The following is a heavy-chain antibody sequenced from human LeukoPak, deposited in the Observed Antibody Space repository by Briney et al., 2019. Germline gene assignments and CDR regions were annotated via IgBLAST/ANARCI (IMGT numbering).Heavy chain of an antibody. V-gene: IGHV3-23*01. CDR2: TSGSGGST. Sequence: GGSLRLSCAASGFTFSSYAMTWVRQAPGKGLECVADTSGSGGSTYYADSVKGRFTISRDNSKNTLYLQMNSLRAEDTAIYYCAKDPSVGGTAEYFQHWGPGTLVTVSS. J-gene: IGHJ1*01. CDR1: GFTFSSYA. D-gene: IGHD1-26*01. CDR3: AKDPSVGGTAEYFQH.